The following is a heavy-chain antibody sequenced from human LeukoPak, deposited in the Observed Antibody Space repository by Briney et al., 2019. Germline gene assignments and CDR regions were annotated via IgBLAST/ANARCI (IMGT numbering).Heavy chain of an antibody. D-gene: IGHD3-10*01. J-gene: IGHJ4*02. CDR2: IYTSGST. CDR1: GGSISSYY. CDR3: ARNYYGGNGVFDY. V-gene: IGHV4-4*07. Sequence: PSETLSLTCTVSGGSISSYYWSWIRQPAGKGLEWIGRIYTSGSTKYNPSLKSRVTMSVATSKNQFYLKLSSVTAADTAVYYCARNYYGGNGVFDYWGQGTLVTVSS.